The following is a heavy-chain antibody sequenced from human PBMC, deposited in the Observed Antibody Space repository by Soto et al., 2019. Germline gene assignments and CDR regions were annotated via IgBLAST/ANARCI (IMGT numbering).Heavy chain of an antibody. J-gene: IGHJ4*02. CDR1: GFTFSSYG. D-gene: IGHD3-10*01. CDR2: IWYDGSNK. V-gene: IGHV3-33*01. Sequence: PGGSLRLSCAASGFTFSSYGMHWVRQAPGKGLEWVAVIWYDGSNKYYADSVTGRFTISRDNSKNTLYLQMNSLRAEDTAVYYCARELLLWVGEPMTAIDYWGQRNLVTLSS. CDR3: ARELLLWVGEPMTAIDY.